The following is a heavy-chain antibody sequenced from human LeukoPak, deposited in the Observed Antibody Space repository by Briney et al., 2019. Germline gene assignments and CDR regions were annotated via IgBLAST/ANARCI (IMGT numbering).Heavy chain of an antibody. D-gene: IGHD6-6*01. V-gene: IGHV4-30-4*01. Sequence: PSQTLSLTCTVSGGSLSSGDYYWSWLRQPPGRGVEWVGYIYYSGSTYYNPSPKSRVTISVDTSKNQFSLKLSSVTAADTAVYYCARGSSSSGWFDPWGQGTLVTVSS. CDR2: IYYSGST. CDR3: ARGSSSSGWFDP. CDR1: GGSLSSGDYY. J-gene: IGHJ5*02.